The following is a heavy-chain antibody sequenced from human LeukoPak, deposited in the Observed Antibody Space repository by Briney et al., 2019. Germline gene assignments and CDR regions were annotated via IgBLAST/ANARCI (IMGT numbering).Heavy chain of an antibody. CDR2: ISGSGGTT. CDR3: AKATHITGTIDY. D-gene: IGHD1-7*01. J-gene: IGHJ4*02. V-gene: IGHV3-23*01. CDR1: GFTFSSYA. Sequence: GWSLTLSCAASGFTFSSYAMSWVRQAPGKGLEWVSAISGSGGTTYYADSVKGRFTISRDNSKNTLYLQMNSLRAEDTAVYYCAKATHITGTIDYWGQGTLVTVSS.